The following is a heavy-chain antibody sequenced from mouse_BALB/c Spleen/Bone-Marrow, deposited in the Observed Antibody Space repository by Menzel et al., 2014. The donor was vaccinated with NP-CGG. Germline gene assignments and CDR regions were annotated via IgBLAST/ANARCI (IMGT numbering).Heavy chain of an antibody. Sequence: EVKLVESGGGLVQPGGSLRFSCATSGFTFTDYYMSWVRQPPGKALEWLAFIRNKANGYTTEYSASVKGRFTISRDNSQSILYLQMNTLRAEDSATYYCARDMGLLRFDYWGHGTTLTVSS. CDR1: GFTFTDYY. J-gene: IGHJ2*01. CDR3: ARDMGLLRFDY. CDR2: IRNKANGYTT. V-gene: IGHV7-3*02. D-gene: IGHD1-1*01.